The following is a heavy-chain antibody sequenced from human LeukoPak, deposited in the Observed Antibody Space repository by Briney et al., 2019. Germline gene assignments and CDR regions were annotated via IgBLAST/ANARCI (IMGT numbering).Heavy chain of an antibody. V-gene: IGHV4-4*07. J-gene: IGHJ3*01. D-gene: IGHD4/OR15-4a*01. CDR2: IYSTGST. Sequence: SETLSLTCIVSGGPITSYYWSWIRQPAGKGLEWIGRIYSTGSTNYNPSLESRVTMSVDLSKRQFSLKLNSVTAADTATYYCVRSPIGAAFDAWRPGTRVTVSS. CDR3: VRSPIGAAFDA. CDR1: GGPITSYY.